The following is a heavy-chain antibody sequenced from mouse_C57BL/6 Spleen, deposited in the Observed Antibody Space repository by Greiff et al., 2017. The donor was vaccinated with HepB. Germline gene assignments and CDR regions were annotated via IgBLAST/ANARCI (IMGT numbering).Heavy chain of an antibody. J-gene: IGHJ1*03. V-gene: IGHV1-26*01. CDR2: INPNNGGT. D-gene: IGHD1-1*02. CDR1: GYTFTDYY. CDR3: ARGYYGGLWEYFDF. Sequence: EVQLQQSGPELVKPGASVKISCKASGYTFTDYYMNWVKQSHGKSLEWIGDINPNNGGTSYNQKFKGKDTLTVDKSSSTAYMELRSLTSEDSAVYYCARGYYGGLWEYFDFWGTGTTVTVSS.